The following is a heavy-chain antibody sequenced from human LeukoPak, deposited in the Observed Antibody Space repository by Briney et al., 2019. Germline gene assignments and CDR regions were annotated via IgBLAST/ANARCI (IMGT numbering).Heavy chain of an antibody. J-gene: IGHJ4*02. CDR2: IYYSGST. CDR3: ARSDYGDYVPLDY. V-gene: IGHV4-59*01. Sequence: SETLSLTCTVSGGSLSSYYWSWIRPPPGKGLEWIGYIYYSGSTNYNPSLKSRVTISVDTSKNQFSLKLSSVTAADTAVYYCARSDYGDYVPLDYWGQGTLVTVSS. D-gene: IGHD4-17*01. CDR1: GGSLSSYY.